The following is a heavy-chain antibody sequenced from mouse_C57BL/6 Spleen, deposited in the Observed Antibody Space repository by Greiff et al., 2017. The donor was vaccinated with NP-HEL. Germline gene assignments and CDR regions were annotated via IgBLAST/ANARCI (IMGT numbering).Heavy chain of an antibody. J-gene: IGHJ3*01. Sequence: VQLQQPGAELVKPGASVKLSCKASGYTFTSYWMQWVKQRPGQGLEWIGEIDPSDSYTNYNQKFKGKATLTVDTSSSTAYMQPSSLTSEDSAVFYCARSYDGSWFAYWGQGTLVTGSA. CDR2: IDPSDSYT. CDR3: ARSYDGSWFAY. CDR1: GYTFTSYW. V-gene: IGHV1-50*01. D-gene: IGHD2-12*01.